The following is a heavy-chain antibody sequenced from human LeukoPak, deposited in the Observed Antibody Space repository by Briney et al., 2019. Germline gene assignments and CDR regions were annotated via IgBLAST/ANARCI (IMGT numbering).Heavy chain of an antibody. Sequence: SETLSLTCTLSGGSISSGDYYWSWLRQPPGKGLEWIAYMYYSGSTYYNPSLKSRVTMSADTSKNHLSLKLSSVTAADTAVYECARPYYDDSRIDPWGQGSLVTVSS. V-gene: IGHV4-30-4*01. CDR2: MYYSGST. CDR3: ARPYYDDSRIDP. J-gene: IGHJ5*02. D-gene: IGHD3-22*01. CDR1: GGSISSGDYY.